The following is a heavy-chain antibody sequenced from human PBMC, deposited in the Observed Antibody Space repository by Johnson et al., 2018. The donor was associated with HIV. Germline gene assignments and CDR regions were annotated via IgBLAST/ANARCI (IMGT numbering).Heavy chain of an antibody. CDR2: ISYDGSNT. D-gene: IGHD3-22*01. CDR3: AKTLGYDSSGYHDGFDI. J-gene: IGHJ3*02. CDR1: GFSFSTYA. Sequence: VQLVESGGGVVQPGRSLRLSCAASGFSFSTYAMHWVRQAPGKGLEWLIVISYDGSNTYYADSVKGRFTISRDNSKNTLYLQMNSLRPEDTAVYYCAKTLGYDSSGYHDGFDIWGQGTLVTVSS. V-gene: IGHV3-30*04.